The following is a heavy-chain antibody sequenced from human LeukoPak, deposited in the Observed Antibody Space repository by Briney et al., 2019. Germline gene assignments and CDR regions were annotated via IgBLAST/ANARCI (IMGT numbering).Heavy chain of an antibody. V-gene: IGHV4-4*07. CDR3: ARDISFGISSSWNFDY. J-gene: IGHJ4*02. CDR2: IYTSGST. CDR1: GCSISSYY. Sequence: SETLSLTCTVSGCSISSYYWSWIRQPAGKGLEWIGRIYTSGSTNYNPSLKSRVTMSVDTSKNQFSLKLSSVTAADTAVYYCARDISFGISSSWNFDYWGQGTLVTVSS. D-gene: IGHD6-13*01.